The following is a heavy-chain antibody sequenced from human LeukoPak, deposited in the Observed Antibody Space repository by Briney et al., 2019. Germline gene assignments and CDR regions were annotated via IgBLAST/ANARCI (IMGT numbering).Heavy chain of an antibody. V-gene: IGHV4-30-4*08. CDR1: GGSISSGDYY. CDR2: IYHSGST. Sequence: TSETLSLTCTVSGGSISSGDYYWSWIRQPPGKGLEWIGYIYHSGSTYYNPSLKSRVTISVDTSKNQFSLKLSSVTAADTAVYYCARVGYDSSGYYHDAFDIWGQGTMVTVSS. D-gene: IGHD3-22*01. CDR3: ARVGYDSSGYYHDAFDI. J-gene: IGHJ3*02.